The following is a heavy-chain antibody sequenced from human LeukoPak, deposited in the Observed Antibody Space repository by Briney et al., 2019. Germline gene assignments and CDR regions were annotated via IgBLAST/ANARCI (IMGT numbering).Heavy chain of an antibody. V-gene: IGHV3-53*01. J-gene: IGHJ4*02. CDR2: IHFGGTT. CDR3: ARDGSRWPFEY. Sequence: GGSLRLSCAASGFTVSTSYMGWVRQAPGKGLEWVSAIHFGGTTYYADSVKGRFTVSRDNSKNTLYLQMNSLRAEDTALYYCARDGSRWPFEYWGQGTLVTVSS. D-gene: IGHD4-23*01. CDR1: GFTVSTSY.